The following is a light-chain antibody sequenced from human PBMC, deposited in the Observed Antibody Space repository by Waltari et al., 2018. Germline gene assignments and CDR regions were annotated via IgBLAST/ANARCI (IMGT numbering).Light chain of an antibody. CDR1: QSVSSY. CDR2: DAS. V-gene: IGKV3-11*01. Sequence: EIVLTHSPATLPLSPGERATLSCRASQSVSSYLAWYQQKPGQAPRLLIYDASNRATGIPARFSGSGSGTDFTLTISNLEPEDFAVYYCQQRSNWPTWTFGQGTKVEIK. CDR3: QQRSNWPTWT. J-gene: IGKJ1*01.